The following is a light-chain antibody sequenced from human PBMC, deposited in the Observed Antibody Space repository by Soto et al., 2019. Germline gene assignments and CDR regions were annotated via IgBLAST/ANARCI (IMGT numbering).Light chain of an antibody. CDR3: SASAGSNNLV. V-gene: IGLV2-8*01. Sequence: QSVLTQPPSASGSPGQSVTISCTGSSSDVGAYDYVSWYQQHPGKAPKLMIYEVSKRPSGVPDRFSGSKSGNTASLTVSGLQAEDEADYYCSASAGSNNLVFGTGTKLTVL. J-gene: IGLJ1*01. CDR1: SSDVGAYDY. CDR2: EVS.